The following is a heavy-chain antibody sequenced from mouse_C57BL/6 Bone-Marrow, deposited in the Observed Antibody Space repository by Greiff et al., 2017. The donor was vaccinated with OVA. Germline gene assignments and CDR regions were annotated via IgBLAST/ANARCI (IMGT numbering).Heavy chain of an antibody. CDR1: GFNIKDDY. Sequence: EVKVEESGAELVRPGASVKLSCTASGFNIKDDYMHWVKQRPEQGLEWIGWIDPENGDTEYASKFQGKATITADTSSNTAYLQLSSLTSEDTAVYYCSLYYGSSPFYWYFDVWGTGTTVTVSS. J-gene: IGHJ1*03. CDR2: IDPENGDT. CDR3: SLYYGSSPFYWYFDV. V-gene: IGHV14-4*01. D-gene: IGHD1-1*01.